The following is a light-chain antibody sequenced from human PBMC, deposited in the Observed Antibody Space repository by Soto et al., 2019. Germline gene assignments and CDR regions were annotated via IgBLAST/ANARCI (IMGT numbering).Light chain of an antibody. Sequence: QSVLTQPPSVSGAPGQRVTISCTGSSSNIGAHYDVHWYQQLPGTSPKLLIYGNSNRPSGFPDRFSGSKSGTSASLAITGRQAEDEADYYCQSYDNSLSVYVFGTGTKVTVL. CDR1: SSNIGAHYD. CDR3: QSYDNSLSVYV. J-gene: IGLJ1*01. CDR2: GNS. V-gene: IGLV1-40*01.